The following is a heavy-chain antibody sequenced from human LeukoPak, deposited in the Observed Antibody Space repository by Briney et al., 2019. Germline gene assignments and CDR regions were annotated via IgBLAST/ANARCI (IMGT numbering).Heavy chain of an antibody. CDR3: ARGSLHKDYYGPGRPDFDY. V-gene: IGHV7-4-1*02. J-gene: IGHJ4*02. Sequence: ASVKVSCKASGYTFTSYAMNWVRQAPGQGLEWMGWINTNTGNPTYAQGFTGRFVFSLDTSVSTAYLQISSLKAEDTAVYYCARGSLHKDYYGPGRPDFDYWGQGTLVTVSS. CDR1: GYTFTSYA. D-gene: IGHD3-10*01. CDR2: INTNTGNP.